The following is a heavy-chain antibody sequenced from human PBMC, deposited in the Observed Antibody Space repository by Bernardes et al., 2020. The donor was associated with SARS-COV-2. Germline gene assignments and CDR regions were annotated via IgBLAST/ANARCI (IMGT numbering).Heavy chain of an antibody. J-gene: IGHJ4*02. D-gene: IGHD2-21*02. CDR1: GYTFTGYF. Sequence: ASVKVSCKASGYTFTGYFIHWVRQAPGQRLEWMGWINPNTGGTNYIQKFQGRVTMTRDTSITTAYMELSRLGSDDTAIYYCARTRTTILTTGIPVDYWGQGTLVTVSS. CDR2: INPNTGGT. CDR3: ARTRTTILTTGIPVDY. V-gene: IGHV1-2*02.